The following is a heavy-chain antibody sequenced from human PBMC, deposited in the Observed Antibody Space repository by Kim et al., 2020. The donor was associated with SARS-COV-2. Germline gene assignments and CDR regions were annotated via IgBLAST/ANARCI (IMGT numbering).Heavy chain of an antibody. Sequence: SETLSLTCTVSGGSISSGGYYWSWIRQHPGKGLEWIGYIYYSGSTYYNPSLKSRVTISVDTSKNQFSLKLSSVTAADTAVYYCARDRYGSSSREGNYYFDYWGQGTLVTVSS. D-gene: IGHD6-6*01. V-gene: IGHV4-31*03. J-gene: IGHJ4*02. CDR2: IYYSGST. CDR3: ARDRYGSSSREGNYYFDY. CDR1: GGSISSGGYY.